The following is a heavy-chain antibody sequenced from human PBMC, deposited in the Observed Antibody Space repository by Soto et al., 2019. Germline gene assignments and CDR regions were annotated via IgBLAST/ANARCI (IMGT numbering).Heavy chain of an antibody. CDR1: RGSIRSDSFY. J-gene: IGHJ4*02. CDR2: IYNSGTT. CDR3: AMSNNSVYKGLLDS. D-gene: IGHD5-12*01. Sequence: SETLSLTCTVSRGSIRSDSFYWGWIRQPPGKALEWIGSIYNSGTTYYKPSLKSRVTMSVDTSKTHLSLKLTSVTAADTAVYYCAMSNNSVYKGLLDSWGQGTLVTVSS. V-gene: IGHV4-39*02.